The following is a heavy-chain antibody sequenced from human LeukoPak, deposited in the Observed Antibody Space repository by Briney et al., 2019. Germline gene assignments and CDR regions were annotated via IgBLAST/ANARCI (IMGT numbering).Heavy chain of an antibody. V-gene: IGHV4-4*07. CDR2: VYAGGNT. D-gene: IGHD3-3*01. Sequence: PSETLSLTCTVSGGSITFYYWTWIRQSAGKGLEWIGRVYAGGNTNYNPSLKSRITLSIDTSKNEFSLMLTSVTAADTAIYYYARDSRYHDFWSGYVDYWGQGILVTVSS. CDR3: ARDSRYHDFWSGYVDY. CDR1: GGSITFYY. J-gene: IGHJ4*02.